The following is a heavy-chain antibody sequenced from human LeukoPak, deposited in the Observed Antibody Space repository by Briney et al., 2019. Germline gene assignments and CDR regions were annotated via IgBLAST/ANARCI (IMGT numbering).Heavy chain of an antibody. CDR1: GFTFSSYA. D-gene: IGHD3-10*01. V-gene: IGHV3-23*01. J-gene: IGHJ6*03. CDR3: AKYSITMVRGVIIVDYYYYYMDV. CDR2: ISGSGGST. Sequence: GGSLRLSCAASGFTFSSYAMSWVRQAPGKGLEWVSAISGSGGSTYYADSVKGRFTISRDNSKNALYLQMNSLRAEDTAVYYCAKYSITMVRGVIIVDYYYYYMDVWGKGTTVTVSS.